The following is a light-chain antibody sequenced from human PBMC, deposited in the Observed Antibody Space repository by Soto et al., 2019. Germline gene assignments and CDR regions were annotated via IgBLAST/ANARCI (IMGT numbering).Light chain of an antibody. CDR2: GAT. V-gene: IGKV1-39*01. Sequence: DVQMTQSPSSLSASVGDRVTITCRSSQSISNYLNWYQQNPGKPPRVLIYGATNVQSGVPSRFSGRGSGTDFTLTISNLRPEDFATYYSPQTYSPPPIIFGQGTRLEIK. CDR3: PQTYSPPPII. J-gene: IGKJ5*01. CDR1: QSISNY.